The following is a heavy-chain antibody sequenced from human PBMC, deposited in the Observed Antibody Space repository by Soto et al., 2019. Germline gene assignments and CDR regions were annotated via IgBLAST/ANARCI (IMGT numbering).Heavy chain of an antibody. CDR3: ARDRSYGGNRFNFAGFGAFDI. CDR1: GFTFSSYA. CDR2: ISYDGSNK. V-gene: IGHV3-30-3*01. J-gene: IGHJ3*02. D-gene: IGHD4-17*01. Sequence: GGSLRLSCAASGFTFSSYAMHWVRQAPGKGLEWVAVISYDGSNKYYADSVKGRFTISRDNSKNTLYLQMNSLRAEDTAVYYCARDRSYGGNRFNFAGFGAFDIWGQGTMVTVSS.